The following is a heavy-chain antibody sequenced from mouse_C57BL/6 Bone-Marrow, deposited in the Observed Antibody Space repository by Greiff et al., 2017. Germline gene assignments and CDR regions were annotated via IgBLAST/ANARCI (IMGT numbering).Heavy chain of an antibody. CDR3: TYYDGYYVSLAY. V-gene: IGHV1-5*01. D-gene: IGHD2-3*01. CDR2: IYPGNSDT. CDR1: GYTFTSYW. J-gene: IGHJ3*01. Sequence: VQLKESGTVLARPGASVKMSCKTSGYTFTSYWMHWVKQRPGQGLEWIGAIYPGNSDTSYNQKFKGKDKLTAVTSASTAYMELSRLTNEDSAVYYCTYYDGYYVSLAYWGQGTLVTVSA.